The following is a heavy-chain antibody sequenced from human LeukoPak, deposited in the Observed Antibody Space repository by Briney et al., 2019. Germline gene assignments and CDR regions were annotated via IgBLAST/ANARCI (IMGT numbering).Heavy chain of an antibody. Sequence: PGGSLRLSCAASGFTFSSYAMAWVRQAPGGGLQWVSTLSGGGDTSLYAESVKGRFTISRDNSKNTLYLQMNGLRGEDMAVYYCAKGQVTTATQVRFDPWGQGTLVTVSS. CDR2: LSGGGDTS. D-gene: IGHD4-17*01. V-gene: IGHV3-23*01. CDR1: GFTFSSYA. J-gene: IGHJ5*02. CDR3: AKGQVTTATQVRFDP.